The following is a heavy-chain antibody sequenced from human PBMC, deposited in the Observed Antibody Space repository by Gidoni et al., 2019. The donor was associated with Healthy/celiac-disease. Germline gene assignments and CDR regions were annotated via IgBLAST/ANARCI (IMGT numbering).Heavy chain of an antibody. Sequence: APGKGLEWVSVIYSGGSTYYADSVKGRFTISRDNSKNTLYLQMNSLRAEDTAVYYCARAGGGGWYDYYYYYMDVWGKGTTVTVSS. J-gene: IGHJ6*03. CDR2: IYSGGST. D-gene: IGHD6-19*01. V-gene: IGHV3-53*01. CDR3: ARAGGGGWYDYYYYYMDV.